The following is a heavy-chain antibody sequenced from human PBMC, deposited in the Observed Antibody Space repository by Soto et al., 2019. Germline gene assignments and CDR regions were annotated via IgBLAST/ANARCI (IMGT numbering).Heavy chain of an antibody. V-gene: IGHV3-23*01. J-gene: IGHJ4*02. CDR2: ISGSAGST. CDR3: AKGGDSYYFDS. D-gene: IGHD2-21*02. CDR1: GFSFSSYA. Sequence: EVQLLESGGGLVQPGGSLRLSCAASGFSFSSYAMSWVRQAPGKGLEWVISGSAGSTYYADSVKGRFTISRDDSKNTLYLQMKRLRAEDTAVYYCAKGGDSYYFDSWGQGTLVTVSS.